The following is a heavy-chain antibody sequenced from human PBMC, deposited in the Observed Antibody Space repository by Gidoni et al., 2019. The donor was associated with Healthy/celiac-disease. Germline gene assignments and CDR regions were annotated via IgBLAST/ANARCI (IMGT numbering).Heavy chain of an antibody. V-gene: IGHV3-66*01. CDR3: ARDVIAAAGNNWFDP. J-gene: IGHJ5*02. D-gene: IGHD6-13*01. CDR2: IDSGGST. Sequence: EVQMVESGGGLVQSGGSRRRSGAASGFTVSSNYMSWVRQGPGKGLEWVSVIDSGGSTYYADSVKGRFTISRDKSKNTLYLQMNSLIAEDTAVYYCARDVIAAAGNNWFDPWGQGTLVTVSS. CDR1: GFTVSSNY.